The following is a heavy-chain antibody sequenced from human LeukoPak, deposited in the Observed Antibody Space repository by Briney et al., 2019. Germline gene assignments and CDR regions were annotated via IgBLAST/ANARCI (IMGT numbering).Heavy chain of an antibody. D-gene: IGHD3-3*01. J-gene: IGHJ6*02. CDR3: VRKKTIFGVVNDYYYGMDV. Sequence: SETLSLTCTVSGGSISSYYWSWIRQPPGKGLEWIGYIYYSGSTNYNPSLKSRVTISVDTSKNQFSLKLSSVTAADTAVYYCVRKKTIFGVVNDYYYGMDVWGQGTTVTVSS. CDR1: GGSISSYY. CDR2: IYYSGST. V-gene: IGHV4-59*01.